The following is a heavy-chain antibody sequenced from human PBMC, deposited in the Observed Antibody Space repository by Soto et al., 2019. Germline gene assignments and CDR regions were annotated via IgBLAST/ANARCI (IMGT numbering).Heavy chain of an antibody. CDR2: IYYSGST. J-gene: IGHJ6*02. D-gene: IGHD3-10*01. V-gene: IGHV4-59*01. CDR3: ARARVAYGSGSYYPLEYYGMDV. Sequence: SETLSLTCTVSGGSISSYYWSWIRQPPGKGLEWIGYIYYSGSTNYNPSLKSRVTISVDTSKNQFSLKLSSVTAADTAVYYCARARVAYGSGSYYPLEYYGMDVWGQGTTVTVSS. CDR1: GGSISSYY.